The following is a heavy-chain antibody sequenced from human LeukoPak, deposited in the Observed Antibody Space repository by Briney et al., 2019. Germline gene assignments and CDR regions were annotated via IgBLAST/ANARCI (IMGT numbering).Heavy chain of an antibody. CDR1: GFTFSSYA. Sequence: GGSLRLSCAASGFTFSSYAMSWVRQAPGKGLEWVSAISGSGGSTYYADSVKGRFTISRDNSKNTLYLQMNSLRAEDTAVYYCAKLRNTYQLLWVPHMDVWGKGTTVTVSS. J-gene: IGHJ6*03. CDR3: AKLRNTYQLLWVPHMDV. V-gene: IGHV3-23*01. CDR2: ISGSGGST. D-gene: IGHD2-2*01.